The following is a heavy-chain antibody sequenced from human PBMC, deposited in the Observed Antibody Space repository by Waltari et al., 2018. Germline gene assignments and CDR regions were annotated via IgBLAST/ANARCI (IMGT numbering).Heavy chain of an antibody. J-gene: IGHJ4*02. V-gene: IGHV3-23*03. CDR3: AKEGSGYYGGSFDY. CDR2: IYKDGST. D-gene: IGHD3-22*01. CDR1: GLSFSNYD. Sequence: EVQMLESGGGLVQPGGALRLSCAACGLSFSNYDMNWVRQAPGKGLEWISVIYKDGSTYYVDSVRGRFTISRDNSKNTLYLQMNSLGAEDTAMYFCAKEGSGYYGGSFDYWGQGTMVTVSS.